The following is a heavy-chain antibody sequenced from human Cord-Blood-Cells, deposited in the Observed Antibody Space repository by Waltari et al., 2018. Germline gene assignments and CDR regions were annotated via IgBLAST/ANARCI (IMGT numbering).Heavy chain of an antibody. V-gene: IGHV4-34*01. D-gene: IGHD4-17*01. CDR2: INHRGSA. CDR3: ARPHYGDYGWFDP. J-gene: IGHJ5*02. CDR1: GGSFSGYY. Sequence: QVQLQQWGAGLLKPSETLSLTRAVYGGSFSGYYWSWIRQPPGEWLEWIGEINHRGSANQTQSLEGGVTISVDTSRDQFSLKLSSVTAAGTAVYDCARPHYGDYGWFDPWGQGTLVTVSS.